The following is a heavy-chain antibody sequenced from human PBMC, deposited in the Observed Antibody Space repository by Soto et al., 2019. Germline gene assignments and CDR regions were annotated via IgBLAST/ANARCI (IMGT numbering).Heavy chain of an antibody. V-gene: IGHV5-51*01. CDR1: GYSFTSYW. CDR2: IYPGDSDT. D-gene: IGHD6-13*01. Sequence: GESLKISCKGSGYSFTSYWIGWVRQMPGKGLEWMGIIYPGDSDTRYSPSFQGQVTISADKSISTAYLQWSSLKASDTAMYYCATAGLGSYYYYGMDVWGQGTTVTVS. CDR3: ATAGLGSYYYYGMDV. J-gene: IGHJ6*02.